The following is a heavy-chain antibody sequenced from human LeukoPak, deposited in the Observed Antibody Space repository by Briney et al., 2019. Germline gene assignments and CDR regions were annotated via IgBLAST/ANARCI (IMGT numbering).Heavy chain of an antibody. CDR3: ARDHVAGEP. V-gene: IGHV1-18*01. J-gene: IGHJ3*01. CDR1: GYTFTSYD. Sequence: EASVKVSCKASGYTFTSYDINWVRQATGQGLEWMGWISAYNGNTNYAQKLQGRVTMTTDTSTSTAYMELRSLRSDDTAVYYCARDHVAGEPWGQGTMVTVSS. CDR2: ISAYNGNT. D-gene: IGHD6-19*01.